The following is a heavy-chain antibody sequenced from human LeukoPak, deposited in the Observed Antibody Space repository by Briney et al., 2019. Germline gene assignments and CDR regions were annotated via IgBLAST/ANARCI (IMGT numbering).Heavy chain of an antibody. Sequence: ASVKVSCKASGYTFSIYNMHWVRQAPGQGLEWMGIINPSGGTSYAQKLQGRITMTRDTSTSTLYMELSSLRSDDMAVYYCAREGVAGTGLDFWGQGTLVTVSS. D-gene: IGHD6-13*01. J-gene: IGHJ4*02. CDR2: INPSGGT. CDR1: GYTFSIYN. V-gene: IGHV1-46*01. CDR3: AREGVAGTGLDF.